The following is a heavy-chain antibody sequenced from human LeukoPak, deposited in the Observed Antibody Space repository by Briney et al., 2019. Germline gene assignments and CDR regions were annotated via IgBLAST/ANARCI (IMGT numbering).Heavy chain of an antibody. CDR3: ARGRGYDPVVFYFDY. Sequence: PSETLSLTCTVSGDSVRSSSYFWAWIRQPPGKGLEWIANIYYSGSTYYNPSLKSRVTITLDASKNQFSLNLTSVTAADTALYYCARGRGYDPVVFYFDYWGQGNLVTVSS. V-gene: IGHV4-39*07. CDR1: GDSVRSSSYF. CDR2: IYYSGST. D-gene: IGHD5-12*01. J-gene: IGHJ4*02.